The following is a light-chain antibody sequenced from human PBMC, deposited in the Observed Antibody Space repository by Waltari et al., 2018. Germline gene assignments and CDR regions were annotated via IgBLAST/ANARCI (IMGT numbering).Light chain of an antibody. V-gene: IGLV3-1*01. CDR1: KLGDLY. CDR2: QDT. Sequence: SYELTQPPSVSVSPGQTASITCSGDKLGDLYACWYQQKPGQSPVLVIYQDTRRPSGIPGRFSGANSGNTASLTISGTQGMDEADYYCQAWDSITSHVVFGGGTKLTVL. CDR3: QAWDSITSHVV. J-gene: IGLJ2*01.